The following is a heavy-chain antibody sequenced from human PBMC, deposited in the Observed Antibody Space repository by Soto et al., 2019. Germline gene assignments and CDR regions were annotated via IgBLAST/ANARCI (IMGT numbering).Heavy chain of an antibody. J-gene: IGHJ4*02. D-gene: IGHD6-6*01. V-gene: IGHV3-21*01. CDR1: GFTFSSYS. CDR2: ISSSSSYL. Sequence: EVQLVESGGGLVKPGGSLRLSCAASGFTFSSYSMNWVRQAPGKGLEWVSSISSSSSYLYYADSVKGRFTISRDNAKNSLYMQMNSLRAEDTAVYYCARAPFALVSGQLDRYYFDYWGQRTLVPVS. CDR3: ARAPFALVSGQLDRYYFDY.